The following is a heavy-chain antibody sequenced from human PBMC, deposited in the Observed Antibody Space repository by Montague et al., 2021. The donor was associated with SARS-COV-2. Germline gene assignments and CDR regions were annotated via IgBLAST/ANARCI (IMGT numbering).Heavy chain of an antibody. CDR1: GFTFSSYS. D-gene: IGHD3-3*01. V-gene: IGHV3-21*01. Sequence: SLRLSCAASGFTFSSYSMNWVRQAPGKGPEWVSSISSSSSYIYYSDSVKGRFTISRDNAKNSLCLQMNSLRAEDTAVYYCARGVEWLLFNVFDYWGQGTLVTVSS. J-gene: IGHJ4*02. CDR3: ARGVEWLLFNVFDY. CDR2: ISSSSSYI.